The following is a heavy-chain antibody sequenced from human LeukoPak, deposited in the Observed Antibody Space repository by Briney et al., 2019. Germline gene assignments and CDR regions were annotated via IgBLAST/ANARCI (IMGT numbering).Heavy chain of an antibody. V-gene: IGHV4-38-2*01. CDR3: ARAGWIITSGIDY. J-gene: IGHJ4*02. D-gene: IGHD1-20*01. CDR2: IYHIGST. CDR1: GYSISRGYY. Sequence: SETLSLTCGVSGYSISRGYYWAWIRQPPGKGLEWIGTIYHIGSTYYNPSLESRVTISVDKSKNEFSLNLNSVTAADTAVYYCARAGWIITSGIDYWGQGALVSVCS.